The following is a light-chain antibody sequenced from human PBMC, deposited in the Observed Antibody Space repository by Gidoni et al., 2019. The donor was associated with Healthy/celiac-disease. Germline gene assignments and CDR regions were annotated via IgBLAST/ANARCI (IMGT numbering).Light chain of an antibody. CDR2: TAS. J-gene: IGKJ2*02. CDR1: QSISSS. V-gene: IGKV1-5*03. CDR3: QQYNSYPWT. Sequence: DIQITQSPSTLSASVGDRVTITCRASQSISSSLAWYQQKPGKAPKLLIYTASSLESGVPSMFSGSGFGTEFTLTISSLQPDDFATYYCQQYNSYPWTVGQGTKLEIK.